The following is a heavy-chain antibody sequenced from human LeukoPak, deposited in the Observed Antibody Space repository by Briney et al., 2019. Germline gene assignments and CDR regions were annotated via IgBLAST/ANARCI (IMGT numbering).Heavy chain of an antibody. CDR2: ISSSGSTI. V-gene: IGHV3-48*03. D-gene: IGHD3-10*02. J-gene: IGHJ6*04. CDR3: AELGITMIGGV. Sequence: PGGALRLSCAASGFTFSSCEMNWVRQAPGKGLEWVSYISSSGSTIYYADSVKGRFTISRDNAKKSLYLQMNSLRAEDTAVYYCAELGITMIGGVWGKGTTVTISS. CDR1: GFTFSSCE.